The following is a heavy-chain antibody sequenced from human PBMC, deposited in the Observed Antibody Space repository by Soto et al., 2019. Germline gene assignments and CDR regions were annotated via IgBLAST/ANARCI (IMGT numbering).Heavy chain of an antibody. V-gene: IGHV3-23*01. CDR2: VTANGGST. CDR1: GFTFSVYA. CDR3: ASLGVGDWANYYYYYGMDV. Sequence: EESVRLSCAATGFTFSVYAMTWVRQAPGKGLEWVSAVTANGGSTYSADSVKGRFTISRDNSKNTLFLQMNSLRAEDTAVYYCASLGVGDWANYYYYYGMDVWGQGTTVTVSS. D-gene: IGHD2-21*02. J-gene: IGHJ6*02.